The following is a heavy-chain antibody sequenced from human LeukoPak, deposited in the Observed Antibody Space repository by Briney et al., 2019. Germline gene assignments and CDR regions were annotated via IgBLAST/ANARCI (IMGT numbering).Heavy chain of an antibody. CDR1: GFSFSASA. Sequence: PGGSLRLSCSASGFSFSASAMHWVRQAPGKGLQFVSAITSNGHSTYYADSVKGRFTISRDNSKSTLDLQMSSLRAEDTAVYYCVRDLTWGQGTLVTVSS. CDR2: ITSNGHST. CDR3: VRDLT. D-gene: IGHD4/OR15-4a*01. V-gene: IGHV3-64D*06. J-gene: IGHJ4*02.